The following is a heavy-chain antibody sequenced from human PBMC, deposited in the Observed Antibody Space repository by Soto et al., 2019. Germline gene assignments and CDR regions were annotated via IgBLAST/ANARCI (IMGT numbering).Heavy chain of an antibody. J-gene: IGHJ5*02. CDR2: INPDSGAT. V-gene: IGHV1-2*04. Sequence: RASVKVSCKTSGYTFTGYQMHWVRQAPGRGLEWMGWINPDSGATNYAQNFQGWVTMTRDTSISTAYMELSRLRSDDTAVYYCARVGVRSWYRDMNWFDPWGQGTLVTVSS. CDR3: ARVGVRSWYRDMNWFDP. CDR1: GYTFTGYQ. D-gene: IGHD6-13*01.